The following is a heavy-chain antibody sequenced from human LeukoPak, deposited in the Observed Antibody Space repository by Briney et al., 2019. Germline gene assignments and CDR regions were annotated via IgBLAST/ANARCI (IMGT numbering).Heavy chain of an antibody. J-gene: IGHJ4*02. V-gene: IGHV1-3*01. CDR1: GYTFTSYA. D-gene: IGHD5-18*01. CDR2: INAGNGNT. CDR3: ARGAVGYSYGTFDY. Sequence: ASVKVSCKASGYTFTSYAMHWVRQAPGQRLEWMGWINAGNGNTKYSQKFQGRVIITRDTSASTAYMELSSLRSEDTAVYYCARGAVGYSYGTFDYWGQGTLVTVSS.